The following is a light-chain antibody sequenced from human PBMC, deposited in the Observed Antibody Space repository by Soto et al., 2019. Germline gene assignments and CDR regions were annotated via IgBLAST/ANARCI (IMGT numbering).Light chain of an antibody. V-gene: IGLV2-14*03. J-gene: IGLJ1*01. CDR3: SSYTTSSPRV. CDR2: EVS. Sequence: QSALTQPASVSGSPGQSITISCTGTSSDVGAYDFVSWYQQHPDKAPKLMIYEVSNRPSGVSHRFSGSKSVNTATLTISGLQAEDEADYYCSSYTTSSPRVFGTGTKVTVL. CDR1: SSDVGAYDF.